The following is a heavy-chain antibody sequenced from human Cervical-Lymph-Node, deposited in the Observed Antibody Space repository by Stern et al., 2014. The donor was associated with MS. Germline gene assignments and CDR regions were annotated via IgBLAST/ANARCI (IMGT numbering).Heavy chain of an antibody. Sequence: VQLQESGGGLVKPGGSLRLSCAASGFIFSDYSMNWVRQAPGKGLEWVSSITSNSTSIFYADSLKGRFSISRDNAKNTLFLQIHSLRVEDTAVYYCARRGGIHYFDYWGRGTLVTVSS. CDR1: GFIFSDYS. V-gene: IGHV3-21*01. CDR3: ARRGGIHYFDY. J-gene: IGHJ4*02. CDR2: ITSNSTSI. D-gene: IGHD3-16*01.